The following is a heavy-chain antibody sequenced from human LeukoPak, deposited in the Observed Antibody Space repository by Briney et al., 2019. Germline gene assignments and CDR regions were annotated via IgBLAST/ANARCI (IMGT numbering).Heavy chain of an antibody. J-gene: IGHJ4*02. CDR1: EFTFSYYS. CDR2: ISSSGSTI. V-gene: IGHV3-48*03. D-gene: IGHD1-26*01. Sequence: GGYLRLSCAASEFTFSYYSMNWVRQAPGKGLEWVSYISSSGSTIYYADSVKGRFTISRDSAKNSLYLQMNSLRAEDTAVYYCARGDSGSYYFDYWGQGTLVTVSS. CDR3: ARGDSGSYYFDY.